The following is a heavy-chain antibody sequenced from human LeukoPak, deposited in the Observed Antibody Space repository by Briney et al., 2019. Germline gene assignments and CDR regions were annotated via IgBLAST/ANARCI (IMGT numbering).Heavy chain of an antibody. J-gene: IGHJ4*02. CDR3: ARGGIQVSGIDEFDY. CDR2: INIGGTNT. CDR1: GFTFSDYY. D-gene: IGHD6-19*01. V-gene: IGHV3-11*06. Sequence: GSLRLSCVASGFTFSDYYMSWIRQAPGKGLEWLSYINIGGTNTHYADSVKGRFTISRENAESSLYLQMNSLRAEDTAVYYCARGGIQVSGIDEFDYWGQGTLATVSS.